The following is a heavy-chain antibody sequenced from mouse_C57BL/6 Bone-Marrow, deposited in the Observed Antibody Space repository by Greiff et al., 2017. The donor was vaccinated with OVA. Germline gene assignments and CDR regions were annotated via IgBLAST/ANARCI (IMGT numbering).Heavy chain of an antibody. CDR3: TILWSPNY. Sequence: QVQLQQSGAELVRPGASVTLSCKASGYTFTDYEMHWVKQTPVHGLEWIGAIDPETGGTAYNQKFKGEAILTADKSSSTAYMELRSLTSEDSAVYYCTILWSPNYWGQGTTLTVSS. D-gene: IGHD1-1*02. J-gene: IGHJ2*01. CDR2: IDPETGGT. V-gene: IGHV1-15*01. CDR1: GYTFTDYE.